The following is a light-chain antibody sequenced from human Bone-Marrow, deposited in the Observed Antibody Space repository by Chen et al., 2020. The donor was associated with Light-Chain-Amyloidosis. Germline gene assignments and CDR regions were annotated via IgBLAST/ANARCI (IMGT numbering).Light chain of an antibody. CDR3: QVWDRSSDRPV. V-gene: IGLV3-21*02. J-gene: IGLJ3*02. CDR1: IIGSTS. CDR2: DDS. Sequence: SYVLTQPSSVSVAPGQPATIACGGNIIGSTSVHWYQQTPGQASLRVVYDDSDRPSGIPGRLSGSNSGNTATLTISRVEAGDEADYYCQVWDRSSDRPVFGGGTKLTVL.